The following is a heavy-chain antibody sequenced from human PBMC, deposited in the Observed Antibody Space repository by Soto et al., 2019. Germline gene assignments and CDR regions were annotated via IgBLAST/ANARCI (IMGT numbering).Heavy chain of an antibody. D-gene: IGHD2-2*01. CDR3: ASNGVVVPAAYDY. CDR2: INHSGST. CDR1: GGSFSGYY. Sequence: QVQLQQWGAGLLKPSETLSLTCAVYGGSFSGYYWSWIRQPPGKGLEWIGEINHSGSTNYNPSLKSRVTLSVDTSKNQFSLKLSSVTAADTAVYYCASNGVVVPAAYDYWGQGTLVTVSS. V-gene: IGHV4-34*01. J-gene: IGHJ4*02.